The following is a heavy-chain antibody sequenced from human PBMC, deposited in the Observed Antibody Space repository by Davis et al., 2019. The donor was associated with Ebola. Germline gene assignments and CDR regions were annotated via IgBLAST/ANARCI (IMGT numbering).Heavy chain of an antibody. V-gene: IGHV4-59*01. Sequence: PSETLSLTCTVSGGSISSYYWSWIRQPPGKGLEWIGYIYYSGSTNYNPSLKSRVTISVDTSKNQFSLKLSSVTAADTAVYYCARGYDFWSGYYPYYYYGMDVWGQGTTVTVSS. CDR1: GGSISSYY. D-gene: IGHD3-3*01. J-gene: IGHJ6*02. CDR2: IYYSGST. CDR3: ARGYDFWSGYYPYYYYGMDV.